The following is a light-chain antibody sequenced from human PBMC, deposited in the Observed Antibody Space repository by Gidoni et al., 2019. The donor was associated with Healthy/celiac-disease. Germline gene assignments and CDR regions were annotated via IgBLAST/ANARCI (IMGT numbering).Light chain of an antibody. CDR1: QCISNY. J-gene: IGKJ3*01. V-gene: IGKV1-16*02. Sequence: DIQMTQSPSSLSASVGDRVTITFRASQCISNYLAWFQQKPGKAHKSLIYAASSLQSGVPSKVSGSGSGTDVTLTISRLQPEDCATYYCQQYNSYPLTFGPGTKVDIK. CDR3: QQYNSYPLT. CDR2: AAS.